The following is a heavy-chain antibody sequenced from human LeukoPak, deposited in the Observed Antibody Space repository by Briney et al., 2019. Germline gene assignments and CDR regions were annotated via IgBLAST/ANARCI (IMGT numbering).Heavy chain of an antibody. Sequence: GSSVKVSCKATGDTFINYAISWVRRARGQGLEWMGRIIPILGTADYAQKFQGRVTISADKSTSTAYMELSSLRSEDTAVYYCARDGWMDVWGQGITVTVSS. CDR1: GDTFINYA. D-gene: IGHD2-15*01. CDR3: ARDGWMDV. J-gene: IGHJ6*02. CDR2: IIPILGTA. V-gene: IGHV1-69*04.